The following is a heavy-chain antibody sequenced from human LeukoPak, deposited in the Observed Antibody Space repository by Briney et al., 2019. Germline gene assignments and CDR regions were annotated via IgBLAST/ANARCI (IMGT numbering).Heavy chain of an antibody. V-gene: IGHV4-34*01. CDR2: TNHSGST. J-gene: IGHJ5*02. CDR3: ARGYSSSWYLNWFDP. CDR1: GGSFCGYY. D-gene: IGHD6-13*01. Sequence: SETLSLTCAVYGGSFCGYYWSRIRHPPGLGLEWFGETNHSGSTNYNPTLKSRVTISVDTSKSQFSLKPNSVTAADTAVYYCARGYSSSWYLNWFDPWGQGTLVTVSS.